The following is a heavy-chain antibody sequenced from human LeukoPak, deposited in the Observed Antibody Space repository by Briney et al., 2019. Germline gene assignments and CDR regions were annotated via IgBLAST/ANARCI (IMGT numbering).Heavy chain of an antibody. CDR2: IYPGDSDT. V-gene: IGHV5-51*01. CDR3: ARRAVAGTDYYYYYMDV. Sequence: GESLKISCKGSGYNFTNFWIGWVRQVPGKGLEWMGIIYPGDSDTRYSPSFQGQVTSPSFQGQVTISADKSISTAYLQWSSLKASDTAMYYCARRAVAGTDYYYYYMDVWGKGTTVTVSS. CDR1: GYNFTNFW. J-gene: IGHJ6*03. D-gene: IGHD6-19*01.